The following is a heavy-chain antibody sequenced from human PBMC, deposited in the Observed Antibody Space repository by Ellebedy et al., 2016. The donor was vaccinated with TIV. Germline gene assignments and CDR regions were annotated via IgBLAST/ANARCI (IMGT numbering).Heavy chain of an antibody. CDR3: ATDGSYGDYLSPAHAFEI. Sequence: GGSLRLSCAASGFSFRSYWMTWVRQAPGKGLEWVANINQDGSEKFYGDSVKGRFTISRDNAKSSLYLQMNSVRAEDTAVYYCATDGSYGDYLSPAHAFEIWGQGTVVAVSS. V-gene: IGHV3-7*01. D-gene: IGHD4-17*01. CDR2: INQDGSEK. J-gene: IGHJ3*02. CDR1: GFSFRSYW.